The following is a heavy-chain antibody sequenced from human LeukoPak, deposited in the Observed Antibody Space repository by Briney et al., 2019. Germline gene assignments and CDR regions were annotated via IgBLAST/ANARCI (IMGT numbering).Heavy chain of an antibody. CDR2: IRYDGSNK. CDR1: GFTFSSYG. J-gene: IGHJ4*02. D-gene: IGHD1-1*01. Sequence: GGSLRLSCAASGFTFSSYGMHWVRQAPGKGLEWVAFIRYDGSNKYYADSVKGRFTISRDNSKNTLYLQMNSLRAEDTAVYYCAKDRAKERLRFFYFDYWGQGTLVTVSS. CDR3: AKDRAKERLRFFYFDY. V-gene: IGHV3-30*02.